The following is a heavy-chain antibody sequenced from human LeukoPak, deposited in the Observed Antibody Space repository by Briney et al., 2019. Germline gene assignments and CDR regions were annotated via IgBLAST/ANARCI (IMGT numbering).Heavy chain of an antibody. CDR1: GFTFSSYG. CDR3: AKDLTRLQGGFFDY. Sequence: GGSLRLSCAASGFTFSSYGMHWVRQAPGKGLEWVAFIRYDGSNKYYADSVKGRFTISRDNSKNTLYLQMNSLRAEDTAVYYRAKDLTRLQGGFFDYWGQGTLVTVSS. J-gene: IGHJ4*02. CDR2: IRYDGSNK. D-gene: IGHD4-11*01. V-gene: IGHV3-30*02.